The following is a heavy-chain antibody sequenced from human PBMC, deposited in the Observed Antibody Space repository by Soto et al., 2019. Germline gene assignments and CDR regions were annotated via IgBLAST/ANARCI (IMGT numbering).Heavy chain of an antibody. CDR2: ISYDGSNK. V-gene: IGHV3-30-3*01. Sequence: GGSLRLSCAASGFTFSSYAMHWVRQAPGKGLEWVAVISYDGSNKYYADSVKGRFTISRDNSKNTLYLQMNSLRAEDTAVYYCASPWGRELGGPWYFDYWGQGTLVTVSS. J-gene: IGHJ4*02. CDR3: ASPWGRELGGPWYFDY. CDR1: GFTFSSYA. D-gene: IGHD1-26*01.